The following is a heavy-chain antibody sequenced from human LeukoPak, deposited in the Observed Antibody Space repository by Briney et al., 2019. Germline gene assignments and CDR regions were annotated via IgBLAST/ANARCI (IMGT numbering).Heavy chain of an antibody. CDR2: ISGSGDSA. J-gene: IGHJ2*01. CDR1: GFTFSSYA. D-gene: IGHD6-19*01. CDR3: AKDRESSGWTEGYFDL. Sequence: GGSLRLSCAASGFTFSSYAMTWVRQAPGKGLEWVSTISGSGDSAYYADSVKGRFTISRDNSKNTLYLQMNSLRAEDTAVYYCAKDRESSGWTEGYFDLWGRGTLVTVSS. V-gene: IGHV3-23*01.